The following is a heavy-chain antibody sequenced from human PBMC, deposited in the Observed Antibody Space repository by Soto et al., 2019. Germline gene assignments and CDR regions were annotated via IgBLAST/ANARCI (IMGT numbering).Heavy chain of an antibody. Sequence: PGESLKISCQASGYSFTTYWISWVRQMPGKGLECMGRIDPTDSYTDYGPSFEGHVTMSVDRSINTGYLEWSSLKASDSAMYYCARMTGSGYHQNPDYWGQGTLVTVSS. V-gene: IGHV5-10-1*01. CDR1: GYSFTTYW. J-gene: IGHJ4*02. D-gene: IGHD3-22*01. CDR3: ARMTGSGYHQNPDY. CDR2: IDPTDSYT.